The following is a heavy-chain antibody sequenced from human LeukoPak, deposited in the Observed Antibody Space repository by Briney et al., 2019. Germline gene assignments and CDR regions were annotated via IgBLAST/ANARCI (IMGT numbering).Heavy chain of an antibody. V-gene: IGHV3-23*01. CDR3: AKDLGPSPGIAAD. D-gene: IGHD6-25*01. J-gene: IGHJ4*02. Sequence: PGGSLRLSCAASGFTFSSYATSWVRQAPGKGLEWVSAISGSGGSTYYADSVKGRFTISRDNSKNTLYLQMNSLRAEDTAVYYCAKDLGPSPGIAADWGQGTLVTVSS. CDR1: GFTFSSYA. CDR2: ISGSGGST.